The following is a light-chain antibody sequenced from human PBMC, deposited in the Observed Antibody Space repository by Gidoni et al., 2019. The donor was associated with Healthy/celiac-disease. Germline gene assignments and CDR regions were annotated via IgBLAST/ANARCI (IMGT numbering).Light chain of an antibody. CDR1: SSDVGGYNY. J-gene: IGLJ2*01. CDR2: DVS. V-gene: IGLV2-11*01. Sequence: SALTQPRSVSVAPGQSVTISCTGTSSDVGGYNYVSWYQQHPGKAPKLMIYDVSKRPSGVPDRFSGSKSGNTSSLAIFGLQAGDEADYYCCSYAGSYTLVVFGGGTKLTVL. CDR3: CSYAGSYTLVV.